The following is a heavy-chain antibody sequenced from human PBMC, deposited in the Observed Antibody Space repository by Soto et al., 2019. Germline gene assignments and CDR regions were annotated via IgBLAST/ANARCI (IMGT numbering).Heavy chain of an antibody. D-gene: IGHD5-12*01. V-gene: IGHV1-2*04. CDR1: GYTFTGYY. Sequence: GESLKISCKASGYTFTGYYMHWVRQAPGQGLEWMGWINPNSGGTNYAQKFQGWVTMTRDTSISTAYMELSRLRSDDTAVYYCARDLNRRMRDGYNFDRGEQYYYYGMDVWGQGTTVTVSS. CDR3: ARDLNRRMRDGYNFDRGEQYYYYGMDV. CDR2: INPNSGGT. J-gene: IGHJ6*02.